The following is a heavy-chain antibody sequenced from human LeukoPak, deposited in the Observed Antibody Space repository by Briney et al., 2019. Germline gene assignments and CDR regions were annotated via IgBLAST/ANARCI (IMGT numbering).Heavy chain of an antibody. CDR1: GGSINSGDYY. V-gene: IGHV4-30-4*02. D-gene: IGHD6-6*01. J-gene: IGHJ3*02. CDR3: ARVLAASDAFDI. CDR2: IYYSGST. Sequence: SETLSLTCTVSGGSINSGDYYWNWIRQPPGKGLEWIGYIYYSGSTYYNPSLKSRLTISLDTSKNQFSLKLSSVTAADTAVYYCARVLAASDAFDIWGQGTMVTVSS.